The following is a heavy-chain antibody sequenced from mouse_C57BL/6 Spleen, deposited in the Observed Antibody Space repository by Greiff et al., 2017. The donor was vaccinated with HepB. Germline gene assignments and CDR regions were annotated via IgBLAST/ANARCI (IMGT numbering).Heavy chain of an antibody. V-gene: IGHV1-61*01. J-gene: IGHJ4*01. CDR2: IYPSDSET. CDR3: ARSPYDYDGDYYAMDD. CDR1: GYTFTSYW. Sequence: QVQLQQPGAELVRPGSSVKLSCKASGYTFTSYWMDWVKQRPGQGLEWIGNIYPSDSETNYNQKFKDKATLTVDKSSSTAYMQLSSLTSEDSAVYYCARSPYDYDGDYYAMDDWGQGPSVTVSS. D-gene: IGHD2-4*01.